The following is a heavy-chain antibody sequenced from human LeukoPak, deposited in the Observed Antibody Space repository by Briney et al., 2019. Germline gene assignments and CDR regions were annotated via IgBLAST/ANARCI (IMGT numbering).Heavy chain of an antibody. CDR1: GCTFTSYA. D-gene: IGHD6-19*01. CDR2: INAGNGNT. Sequence: ASVKVSCKASGCTFTSYAMHWVRQAPGQRLEWMGWINAGNGNTKYSQKFQGRVTITRDTSASTAYMELSSLRSEDTAVYYCAREDSSGSKYYYYGMDVWGQGTTVTVSS. J-gene: IGHJ6*02. CDR3: AREDSSGSKYYYYGMDV. V-gene: IGHV1-3*01.